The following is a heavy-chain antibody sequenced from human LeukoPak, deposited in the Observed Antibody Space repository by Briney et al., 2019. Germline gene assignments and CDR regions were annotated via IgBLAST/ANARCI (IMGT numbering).Heavy chain of an antibody. CDR2: IYYGGST. J-gene: IGHJ4*02. CDR1: GGSISSGNSY. D-gene: IGHD5-24*01. V-gene: IGHV4-39*01. Sequence: SETLSLTCTVSGGSISSGNSYWGWIRQPPGKGLEWIGNIYYGGSTYCNPSLKSRVTISVDTSKNQFSLKLSSVAAADTAVYFCASSPRMATSHFDYWGQGTLVTVSS. CDR3: ASSPRMATSHFDY.